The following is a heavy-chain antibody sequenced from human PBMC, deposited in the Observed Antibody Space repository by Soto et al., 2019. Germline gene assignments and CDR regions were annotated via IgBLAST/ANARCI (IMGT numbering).Heavy chain of an antibody. CDR1: GYTFTGYY. D-gene: IGHD6-19*01. Sequence: QVQLVQSGAEVKKPGASVKVSCKASGYTFTGYYMHWVRQAPGQGLEWMGWINPNSGGTNYAQKFQGWVTMTRDTSLSTAYMELSRLRSDDTAVYYCARPAAVADLYYFDYWGQGTLVTVSS. CDR3: ARPAAVADLYYFDY. J-gene: IGHJ4*02. CDR2: INPNSGGT. V-gene: IGHV1-2*04.